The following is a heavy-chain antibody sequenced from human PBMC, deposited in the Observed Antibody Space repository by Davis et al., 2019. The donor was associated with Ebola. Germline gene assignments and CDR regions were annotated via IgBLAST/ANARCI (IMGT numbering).Heavy chain of an antibody. Sequence: SVNVSCKASGLRFTDSAVQWVRQARGQRLEWLGWIVVGTSHVNIARGFQERLAFSRDVSTGTVQMELTGLRPEDTAVYFCAAVRRVDDDLFDFRGQGTLITVSA. J-gene: IGHJ4*02. CDR1: GLRFTDSA. D-gene: IGHD3-10*01. CDR3: AAVRRVDDDLFDF. V-gene: IGHV1-58*01. CDR2: IVVGTSHV.